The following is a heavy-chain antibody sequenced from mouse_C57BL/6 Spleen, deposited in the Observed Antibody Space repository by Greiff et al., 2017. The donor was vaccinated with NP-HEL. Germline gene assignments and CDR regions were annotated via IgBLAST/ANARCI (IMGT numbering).Heavy chain of an antibody. D-gene: IGHD1-1*01. Sequence: EVQVVESGGGLVQPGGSMKLSCAASGFTFSDAWMDWVRQTPEKGLEWVGEISNKANNHASYYALSVKGRFTITRDDTISSVYRQMNILRAKDTGIDYCTWCYYSTPADYAMDYWGQGTSVTVSS. J-gene: IGHJ4*01. CDR1: GFTFSDAW. V-gene: IGHV6-6*01. CDR2: ISNKANNHAS. CDR3: TWCYYSTPADYAMDY.